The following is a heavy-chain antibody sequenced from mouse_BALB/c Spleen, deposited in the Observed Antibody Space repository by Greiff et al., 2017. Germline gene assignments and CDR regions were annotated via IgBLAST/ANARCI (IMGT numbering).Heavy chain of an antibody. V-gene: IGHV3-6*02. CDR3: ATTVVATRAWFAY. D-gene: IGHD1-1*01. CDR2: ISYDGSN. J-gene: IGHJ3*01. CDR1: GYSITSGYY. Sequence: EVKLMESGPGLVKPSQSLSLTCSVTGYSITSGYYWNWIRQFPGNKLEWMGYISYDGSNNYNPSLKNRISITRDTSKNQFFLKLNSVTTEDTATYYCATTVVATRAWFAYWGQGTLVTVSA.